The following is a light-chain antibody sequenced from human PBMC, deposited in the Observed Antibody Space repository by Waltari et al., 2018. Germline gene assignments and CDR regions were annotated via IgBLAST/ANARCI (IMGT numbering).Light chain of an antibody. CDR1: SGDIGNYKF. CDR2: DVS. J-gene: IGLJ3*02. V-gene: IGLV2-14*01. CDR3: SSYTTASSWV. Sequence: QSALTQPASVSGSPGQSITISCPGTSGDIGNYKFVSWYQQEPGRAPKLIVYDVSQRPSGVSNRFSGSKSGNTASLTISGLQAEDEAEYYCSSYTTASSWVFGGGTKLTVL.